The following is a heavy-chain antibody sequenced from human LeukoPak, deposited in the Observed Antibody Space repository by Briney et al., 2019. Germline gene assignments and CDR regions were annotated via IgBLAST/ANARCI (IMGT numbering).Heavy chain of an antibody. CDR2: IGSSGSTI. J-gene: IGHJ6*04. CDR1: GFTSSSYE. V-gene: IGHV3-48*03. Sequence: GGSLRLSCAASGFTSSSYEMNWVRQAPGKGLEWVSYIGSSGSTIYYADSVKGRFTISRDNAKNSLYLQMNSLRAEDTAVYYCAELGITMIGGVWGKGTTVTISS. CDR3: AELGITMIGGV. D-gene: IGHD3-10*02.